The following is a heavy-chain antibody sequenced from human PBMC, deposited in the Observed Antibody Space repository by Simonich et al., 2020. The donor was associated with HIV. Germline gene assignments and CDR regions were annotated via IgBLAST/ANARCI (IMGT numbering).Heavy chain of an antibody. V-gene: IGHV4-34*01. CDR1: GESFSCYY. CDR2: INHSGIP. Sequence: QVHLQQWGAGLLKPSDTLSLTCAVYGESFSCYYWTWILQTPGKGLGWVWEINHSGIPNYKPSLESRVTISIDKSKNQFSLKLRFGTAADTAVYYCARREGFWFDPWGQGALVLVSS. CDR3: ARREGFWFDP. J-gene: IGHJ5*02.